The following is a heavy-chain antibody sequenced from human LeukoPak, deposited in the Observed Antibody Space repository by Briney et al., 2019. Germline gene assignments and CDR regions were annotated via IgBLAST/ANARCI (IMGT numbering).Heavy chain of an antibody. D-gene: IGHD1-1*01. CDR2: IKSKSGGGTT. J-gene: IGHJ4*02. CDR1: GFTLSNAW. Sequence: GGSLRLSCAASGFTLSNAWMHWVRQALGEGLEWVGRIKSKSGGGTTDYAAPVKDRFSMSKDDSKNTLYLQMNGLKTEDTAVYYCVTAAWNGNCWGQGTLVTVSS. V-gene: IGHV3-15*07. CDR3: VTAAWNGNC.